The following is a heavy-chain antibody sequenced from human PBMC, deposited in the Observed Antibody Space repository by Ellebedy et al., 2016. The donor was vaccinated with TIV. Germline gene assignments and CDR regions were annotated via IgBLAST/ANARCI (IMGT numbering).Heavy chain of an antibody. J-gene: IGHJ4*02. CDR1: GFTFSSYS. CDR2: ISSSSSYI. D-gene: IGHD6-19*01. V-gene: IGHV3-21*01. CDR3: ARDYSSGWSY. Sequence: GESLKISXAASGFTFSSYSMNWVRQAPGKGLEWVSSISSSSSYIYYADSVKGRFTISRDNAKNSLYLQMNSLRAEDTAVYYCARDYSSGWSYWGQGTLVTVSS.